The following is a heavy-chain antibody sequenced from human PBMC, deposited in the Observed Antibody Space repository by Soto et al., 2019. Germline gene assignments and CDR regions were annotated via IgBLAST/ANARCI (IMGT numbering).Heavy chain of an antibody. CDR2: INPSGGST. Sequence: QVQLVQSGAEVKKPGASVKVSCKASGYTFTSYYMHWVRQAPGQVLVWMGKINPSGGSTSYAKKVQGRVTMTRDTSTTTVYMELSSRRSEDTAVYYCARVARGYSGYDAYGLDVWGKGTTVTVAS. J-gene: IGHJ6*04. CDR3: ARVARGYSGYDAYGLDV. D-gene: IGHD5-12*01. V-gene: IGHV1-46*04. CDR1: GYTFTSYY.